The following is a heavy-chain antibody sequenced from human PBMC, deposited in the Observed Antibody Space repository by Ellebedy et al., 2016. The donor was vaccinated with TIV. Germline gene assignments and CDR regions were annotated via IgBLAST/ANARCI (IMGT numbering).Heavy chain of an antibody. CDR3: AKDQGQSFGSDMLRYGLDV. Sequence: GGSLRLSCAASGFTFNDHAMHWVRQVPGKGLEWVSGLNWNGGGRDYADSGKGRFPISRDNAKNALYLEMTSLRAEDTALYYGAKDQGQSFGSDMLRYGLDVWGQGTTVTVSS. CDR1: GFTFNDHA. D-gene: IGHD2-15*01. J-gene: IGHJ6*02. CDR2: LNWNGGGR. V-gene: IGHV3-9*01.